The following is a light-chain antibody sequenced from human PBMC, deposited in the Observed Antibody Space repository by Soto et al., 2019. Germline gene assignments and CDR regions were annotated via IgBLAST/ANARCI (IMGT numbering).Light chain of an antibody. J-gene: IGLJ2*01. CDR2: GNS. Sequence: QSVLTQPPSVSGAPGQRVTISCTGSSSNIGAGFDVHWYQQLPGTAPKLLIHGNSNRPSGVPDRFSGSKSCTSASLAITGLQAEDEADYYCQSYDSSLSGSVVFGGGTKLTVL. CDR1: SSNIGAGFD. CDR3: QSYDSSLSGSVV. V-gene: IGLV1-40*01.